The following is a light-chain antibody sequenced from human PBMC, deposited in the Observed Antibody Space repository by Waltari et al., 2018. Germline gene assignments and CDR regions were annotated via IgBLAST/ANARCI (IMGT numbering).Light chain of an antibody. V-gene: IGLV2-14*01. CDR3: CSCSYTPTTTVI. CDR1: NSDVGSYDY. J-gene: IGLJ2*01. Sequence: QSALTQPASVSGSPGQSITISCTGTNSDVGSYDYVSWYQHHPGKAPKLIIYEVTNRTSGVSNRFSGSKSDNTASLTISGLQAEDEAEYYCCSCSYTPTTTVIFGGGTKLTVL. CDR2: EVT.